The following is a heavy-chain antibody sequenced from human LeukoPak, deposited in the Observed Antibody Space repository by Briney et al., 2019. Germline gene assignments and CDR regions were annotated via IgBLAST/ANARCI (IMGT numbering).Heavy chain of an antibody. J-gene: IGHJ4*02. CDR3: ARVGQGRIAAHTYFDY. D-gene: IGHD6-6*01. Sequence: ASVKVSCKASGYTFTSYGISWVRQAPGQGLEWMGWISAYNGNTNYAQQFQGRVTMTTDTSTSTAYMEIRSLRSDDTAVYYCARVGQGRIAAHTYFDYWGQGTLVSVSS. CDR2: ISAYNGNT. V-gene: IGHV1-18*01. CDR1: GYTFTSYG.